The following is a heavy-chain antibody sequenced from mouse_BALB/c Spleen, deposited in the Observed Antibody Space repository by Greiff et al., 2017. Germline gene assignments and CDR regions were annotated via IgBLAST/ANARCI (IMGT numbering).Heavy chain of an antibody. D-gene: IGHD1-2*01. CDR3: ARSITTALRNYFDY. V-gene: IGHV3-2*02. CDR2: ISYSGST. Sequence: VQLKESGPGLVKPSQSLSLTCTVTGYSITSDYAWNWIRQFPGNKLEWMGYISYSGSTSYNPSLKSRISITRDTSKNQFFLQLNSVTTEDTATYYCARSITTALRNYFDYWGQGTTLTVSS. CDR1: GYSITSDYA. J-gene: IGHJ2*01.